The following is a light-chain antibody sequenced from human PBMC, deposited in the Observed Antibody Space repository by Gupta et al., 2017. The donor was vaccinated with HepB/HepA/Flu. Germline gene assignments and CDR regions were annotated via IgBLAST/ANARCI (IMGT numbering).Light chain of an antibody. V-gene: IGKV3-15*01. CDR1: QSVSSN. J-gene: IGKJ1*01. CDR3: HQYKIWPPWT. CDR2: GAS. Sequence: IVMTQSPATLSVSPGERATLSCRASQSVSSNLAWYQQKPGQAPRLLIYGASTRDTGIPARFSGSGCGTEFTLTISSRQSEDFAVYYCHQYKIWPPWTFGQGTKVEIK.